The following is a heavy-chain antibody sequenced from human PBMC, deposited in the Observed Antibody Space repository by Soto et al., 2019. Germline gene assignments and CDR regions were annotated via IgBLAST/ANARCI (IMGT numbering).Heavy chain of an antibody. J-gene: IGHJ4*02. V-gene: IGHV4-39*01. CDR2: IYYSRST. D-gene: IGHD2-2*02. Sequence: QLQLQESGPGLLKPSETLSLTCTVSGGSISSCSYYWVWLRQHRGQGLEWIGSIYYSRSTYYNLSLKSRVTIPVDKSKNQFSLKLSSVPGADTAVYYSARPKNTGMRWVDYWGQGTLVTVSS. CDR3: ARPKNTGMRWVDY. CDR1: GGSISSCSYY.